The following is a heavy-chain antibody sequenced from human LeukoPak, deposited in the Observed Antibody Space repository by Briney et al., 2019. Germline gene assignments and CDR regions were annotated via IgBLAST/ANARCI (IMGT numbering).Heavy chain of an antibody. CDR3: AKSHEHGRYAGFDF. CDR2: ISGSGGST. Sequence: PGGSLRLSCAASGFTFSSYAMSWVRQAPGKGLEWVSAISGSGGSTYYADSVKGRFSVSRDNSKNMVYLELNSLRAEDTAVYYCAKSHEHGRYAGFDFWAEGALVAVSS. V-gene: IGHV3-23*01. J-gene: IGHJ3*01. D-gene: IGHD2-2*01. CDR1: GFTFSSYA.